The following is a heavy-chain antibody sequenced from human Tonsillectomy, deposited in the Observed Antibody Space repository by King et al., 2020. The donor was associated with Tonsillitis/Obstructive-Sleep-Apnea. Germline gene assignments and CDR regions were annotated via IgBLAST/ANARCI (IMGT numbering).Heavy chain of an antibody. J-gene: IGHJ5*02. Sequence: VQLQQWGAGLLKPSETLSLTFAVYGGSVSGYYCSWIGQPPGAGLEWIGGINHSGSTNYNPSLKSRVTISVDTSQNQFSLKLSSVTAADTAVYYCARGYDSSSSENGAFDPWGQGTLVTVSS. CDR2: INHSGST. CDR1: GGSVSGYY. CDR3: ARGYDSSSSENGAFDP. V-gene: IGHV4-34*01. D-gene: IGHD6-13*01.